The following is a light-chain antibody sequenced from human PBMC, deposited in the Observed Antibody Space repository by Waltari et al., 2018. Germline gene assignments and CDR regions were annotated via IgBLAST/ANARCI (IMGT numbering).Light chain of an antibody. CDR2: GAS. CDR1: ESVSSN. V-gene: IGKV3-15*01. Sequence: EIVMTQSPATLSVSPGERATLSCRASESVSSNVAWYQQKPGQAPRLLIYGASTRATGVPAKFRGSGSGTDFTLTISSLQSEDFAVYYCQQYYHWVAFGGGTWVQIK. J-gene: IGKJ4*01. CDR3: QQYYHWVA.